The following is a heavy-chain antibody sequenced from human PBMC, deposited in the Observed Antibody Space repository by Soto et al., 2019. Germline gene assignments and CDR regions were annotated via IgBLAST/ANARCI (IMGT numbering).Heavy chain of an antibody. CDR2: INPSGGST. CDR3: AGTTSRVPSAFDI. D-gene: IGHD4-17*01. J-gene: IGHJ3*02. Sequence: ASVKVSCKASGYTFTSYYMHWVRQAPGQGLEWMGIINPSGGSTSYAQKFQGRVTMTRDTSTSTVYMELSSLRSEDTAVYYCAGTTSRVPSAFDIWGQGTMVTVSS. V-gene: IGHV1-46*01. CDR1: GYTFTSYY.